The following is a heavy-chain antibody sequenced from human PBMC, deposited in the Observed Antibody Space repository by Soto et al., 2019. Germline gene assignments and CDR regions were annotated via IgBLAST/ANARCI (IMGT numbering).Heavy chain of an antibody. CDR2: FDPEDGET. D-gene: IGHD3-22*01. J-gene: IGHJ4*02. Sequence: SLQVSCKVSGYTLTELSMHWVRQAPGKGLEWMGGFDPEDGETIYAQKFQGRVTMTEDTSTDTAYMELSSLRSEDTAVYYCATAAIDSSGYYYPGYWGQGTLVTVSS. CDR3: ATAAIDSSGYYYPGY. V-gene: IGHV1-24*01. CDR1: GYTLTELS.